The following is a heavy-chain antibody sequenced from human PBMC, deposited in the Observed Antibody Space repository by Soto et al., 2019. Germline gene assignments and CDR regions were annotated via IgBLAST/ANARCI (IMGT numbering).Heavy chain of an antibody. CDR3: ARGGYSSGYYSHINI. D-gene: IGHD3-22*01. J-gene: IGHJ3*02. V-gene: IGHV5-51*01. CDR2: IYPGDSDT. Sequence: RGESLKISCKGSGYRFSNYWIGWVRQMPGKGLEWLGIIYPGDSDTRYSPSFQGQVTISADKSIDTAYLQWSSLNASDTAMYYCARGGYSSGYYSHINIWGQGTMVTVS. CDR1: GYRFSNYW.